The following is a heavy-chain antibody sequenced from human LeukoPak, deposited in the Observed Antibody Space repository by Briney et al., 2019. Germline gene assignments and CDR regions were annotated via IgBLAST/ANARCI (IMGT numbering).Heavy chain of an antibody. CDR1: GYTFTSYD. J-gene: IGHJ6*03. CDR2: MNPNSGNT. CDR3: ARVTLDYYYYYMDV. V-gene: IGHV1-8*03. Sequence: ASVKVSCKASGYTFTSYDINWVRQATGQGLEWMGWMNPNSGNTGYAQKFQGRVTITRNTSISTAHMELSSLRSEDTAVYYCARVTLDYYYYYMDVWGKGTTVTVSS.